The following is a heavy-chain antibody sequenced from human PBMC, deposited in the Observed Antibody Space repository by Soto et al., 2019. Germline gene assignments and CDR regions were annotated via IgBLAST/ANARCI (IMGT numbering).Heavy chain of an antibody. CDR1: LYTFTNYG. J-gene: IGHJ4*02. V-gene: IGHV1-18*01. CDR2: ISTYSGNT. Sequence: QVQLVQSRAEVKKPGASVKVSCKTSLYTFTNYGFSWVRQAPGQGLEWMGWISTYSGNTNYAQKLQGRVNLTTDTSTTTAYLELRSLKSDDTAVDYCATQPYSGDWPEGNYFDYWGQGTLVTVSS. CDR3: ATQPYSGDWPEGNYFDY. D-gene: IGHD6-19*01.